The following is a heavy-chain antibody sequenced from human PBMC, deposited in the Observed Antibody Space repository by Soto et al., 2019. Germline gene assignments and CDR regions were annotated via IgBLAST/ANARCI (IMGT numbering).Heavy chain of an antibody. Sequence: ESGGGLVQRGGSVRLSCAASGFTLSIYSMNWVRQAPRKGLEWISYISGTSNTIYYADSVKGRFTISRDNAKNSVFLQMNSLRDEDTAVYYCARGFDLQYGLDVWGQGTTVTVSS. D-gene: IGHD3-10*01. CDR2: ISGTSNTI. CDR3: ARGFDLQYGLDV. CDR1: GFTLSIYS. V-gene: IGHV3-48*02. J-gene: IGHJ6*02.